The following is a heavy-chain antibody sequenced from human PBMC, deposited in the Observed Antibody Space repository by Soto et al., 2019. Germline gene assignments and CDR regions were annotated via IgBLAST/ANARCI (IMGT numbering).Heavy chain of an antibody. CDR1: GGTLSSYV. CDR2: IIPIYGTA. CDR3: ARDRFSPGMDV. V-gene: IGHV1-69*13. Sequence: SVKVSCKASGGTLSSYVISWVRQAPGQGLEWMGGIIPIYGTANYAEKFQGRVTITADESTSTAYMELSSLRSEDTAVYYCARDRFSPGMDVWGQGTTVTVSS. D-gene: IGHD3-10*01. J-gene: IGHJ6*02.